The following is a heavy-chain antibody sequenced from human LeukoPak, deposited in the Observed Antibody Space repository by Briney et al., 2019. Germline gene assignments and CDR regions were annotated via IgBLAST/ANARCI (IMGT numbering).Heavy chain of an antibody. D-gene: IGHD2-15*01. CDR3: TAEEAAATYFDY. CDR1: GFTFSNAW. V-gene: IGHV3-15*01. CDR2: IKSKTDGGTT. J-gene: IGHJ4*02. Sequence: GSLRLSCAASGFTFSNAWMSWVRQAPGKGLEWVGRIKSKTDGGTTDYAAPVKGRFTISRDDSKNTLYLQMNSLKTEDTAAYYCTAEEAAATYFDYWGQGTLVTVSS.